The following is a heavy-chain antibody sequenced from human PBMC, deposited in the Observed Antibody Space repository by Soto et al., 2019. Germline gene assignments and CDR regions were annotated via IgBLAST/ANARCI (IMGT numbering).Heavy chain of an antibody. D-gene: IGHD3-22*01. CDR1: GDSISSYY. V-gene: IGHV4-59*01. CDR3: ALRSMAVVPEY. J-gene: IGHJ4*02. Sequence: QVQLQESGPGLVKPSETLSLTCAVSGDSISSYYCMWIRQPPGKGLESIGYLYYGRSANYNPSLKSRVTLSVDTSTNQCALTLSAMTAADTAVYYCALRSMAVVPEYWGQGTLVTVSS. CDR2: LYYGRSA.